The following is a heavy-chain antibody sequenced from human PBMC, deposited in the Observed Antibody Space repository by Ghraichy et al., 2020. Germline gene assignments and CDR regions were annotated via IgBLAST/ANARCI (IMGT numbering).Heavy chain of an antibody. CDR1: GYTFINYY. Sequence: ASVKVSCTASGYTFINYYLHWVRQAPGRGLEWMGVVYPSGGSTNYAQTFQGRVNMTRDTSTSTVYLNLTRLRSEDTAVYYCARHQGSYYRAFLDYWGQGTLVTVSS. CDR3: ARHQGSYYRAFLDY. D-gene: IGHD3-10*01. J-gene: IGHJ4*02. CDR2: VYPSGGST. V-gene: IGHV1-46*01.